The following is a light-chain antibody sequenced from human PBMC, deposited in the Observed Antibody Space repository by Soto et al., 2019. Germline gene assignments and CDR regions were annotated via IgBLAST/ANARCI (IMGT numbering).Light chain of an antibody. CDR1: QSINTF. V-gene: IGKV1-39*01. J-gene: IGKJ3*01. CDR3: QQTYSFPLA. CDR2: AAS. Sequence: DIQMTQSPSSLSASVGDRVTITCRASQSINTFLNWYQQKPGKAPKLLIYAASSLQSEVPSRFSGSGSGTDFTLTISSXQPEDFATYYCQQTYSFPLAFGPGTKVDTK.